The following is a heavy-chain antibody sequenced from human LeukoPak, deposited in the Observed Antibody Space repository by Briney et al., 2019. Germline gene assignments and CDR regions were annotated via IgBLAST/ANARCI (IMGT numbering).Heavy chain of an antibody. Sequence: ASVKVSCKASGYTFTGYYMHWVRQAPGQGLEWMGWINPASGDTNYAQKFQGRVTMTRDTSISAAYMELNRLISDDTAAYYCARSWGRITLVRGAPYYYYGMDVWGQGTTVTVSS. CDR1: GYTFTGYY. V-gene: IGHV1-2*02. J-gene: IGHJ6*02. CDR3: ARSWGRITLVRGAPYYYYGMDV. D-gene: IGHD3-10*01. CDR2: INPASGDT.